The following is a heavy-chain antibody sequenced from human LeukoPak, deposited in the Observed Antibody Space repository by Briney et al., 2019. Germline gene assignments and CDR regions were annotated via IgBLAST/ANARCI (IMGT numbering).Heavy chain of an antibody. CDR2: ISYDGSNK. CDR3: ARERSSWSLDY. V-gene: IGHV3-30-3*01. Sequence: GRSLRLSCAASGFTFSSYAMHWIRQAPGKGLEWVAVISYDGSNKYYADSVKGRFTISRDNSKNTLYLQMNSLRAEDTAVYYCARERSSWSLDYWGQGTLVTVS. D-gene: IGHD3-3*01. J-gene: IGHJ4*02. CDR1: GFTFSSYA.